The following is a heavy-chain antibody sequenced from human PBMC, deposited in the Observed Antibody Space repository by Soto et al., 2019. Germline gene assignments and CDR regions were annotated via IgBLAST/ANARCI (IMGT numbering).Heavy chain of an antibody. V-gene: IGHV3-33*03. J-gene: IGHJ6*02. CDR1: GFTFSTYG. CDR2: IWYDGSNQ. CDR3: AKSRLPRAVYYGMDV. Sequence: QVQLVESGGGVVQPGRPLRLSCAASGFTFSTYGMHWVRQTPGKGLEWLGVIWYDGSNQYYVDFVKGRFNISRDNPKNTLYLQMHSLRADDTAVYYCAKSRLPRAVYYGMDVWGQGTTVTVSS. D-gene: IGHD3-10*01.